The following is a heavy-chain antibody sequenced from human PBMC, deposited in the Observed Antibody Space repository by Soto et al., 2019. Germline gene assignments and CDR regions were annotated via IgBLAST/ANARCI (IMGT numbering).Heavy chain of an antibody. CDR2: IYYSGST. D-gene: IGHD4-17*01. J-gene: IGHJ4*02. CDR3: ARDRNGLGY. V-gene: IGHV4-59*01. CDR1: GGSISSYY. Sequence: SETLSLTCTVSGGSISSYYWSWIRQPPGKGLEWIGYIYYSGSTSYNPSLKSRVTISVDTSKNQFSLKLSSVTAADTAVYYCARDRNGLGYWGQGTLVTVSS.